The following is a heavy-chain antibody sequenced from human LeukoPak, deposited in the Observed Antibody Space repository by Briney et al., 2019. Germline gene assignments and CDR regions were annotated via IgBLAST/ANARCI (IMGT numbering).Heavy chain of an antibody. D-gene: IGHD4-11*01. CDR1: GFTFNNYW. Sequence: GGSLRLSCAASGFTFNNYWMHWVRQVPGKGLVWVSRINPGGSSTAYADSVKGRFTISRDNAKNTSYLQMNSLRAEDTAVYYCARSNQADDYWGQGTLVTVSS. J-gene: IGHJ4*02. V-gene: IGHV3-74*01. CDR3: ARSNQADDY. CDR2: INPGGSST.